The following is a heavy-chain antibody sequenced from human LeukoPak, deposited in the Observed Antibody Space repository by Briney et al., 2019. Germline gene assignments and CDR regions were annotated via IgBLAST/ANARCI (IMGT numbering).Heavy chain of an antibody. CDR1: GFTFSSYS. D-gene: IGHD1-26*01. Sequence: PGGSLRLSCAASGFTFSSYSINWVRQAPGKGLEWVSSISSSSSYIYYADSVKGRFTISRDNAKNSLYLQMNSLRAEDTAVYYCASIVGAFPAFDIWGQGTMVSVSS. CDR3: ASIVGAFPAFDI. V-gene: IGHV3-21*01. CDR2: ISSSSSYI. J-gene: IGHJ3*02.